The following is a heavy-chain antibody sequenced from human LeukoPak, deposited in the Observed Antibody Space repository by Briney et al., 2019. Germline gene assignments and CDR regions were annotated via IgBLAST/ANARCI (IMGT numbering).Heavy chain of an antibody. CDR2: IKGDGSVQ. D-gene: IGHD5-24*01. V-gene: IGHV3-7*01. J-gene: IGHJ4*02. CDR3: ARDYGEEMATNLY. Sequence: AGGSLRLSCVASGFTFSSSWMNWVRQAPGRGLEWVANIKGDGSVQSYVDSVKGRFTISRDNSKNTLYLQMNSLRAEDTAVYYCARDYGEEMATNLYWGQGTLVTVSS. CDR1: GFTFSSSW.